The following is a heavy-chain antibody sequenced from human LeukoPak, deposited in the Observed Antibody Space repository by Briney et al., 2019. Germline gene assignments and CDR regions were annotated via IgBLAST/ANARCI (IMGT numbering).Heavy chain of an antibody. Sequence: GGSLRLSCAASGFTFSSYAMSWVRQAPGKGLEWVSAISGSGGSTYYADSVKGQFTISRDNSKNTLYLQMNSLRAEDTAVYYCAKDLYDILTGYYPFDYWGQGTLVTVSS. V-gene: IGHV3-23*01. CDR2: ISGSGGST. J-gene: IGHJ4*02. CDR1: GFTFSSYA. D-gene: IGHD3-9*01. CDR3: AKDLYDILTGYYPFDY.